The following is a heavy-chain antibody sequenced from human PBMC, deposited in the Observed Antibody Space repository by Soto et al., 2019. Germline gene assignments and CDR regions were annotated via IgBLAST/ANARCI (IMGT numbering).Heavy chain of an antibody. CDR1: GYTFTSYD. V-gene: IGHV1-8*01. CDR2: MNPNSGNT. D-gene: IGHD2-8*01. CDR3: ARADLKMVYATDYSSDMDV. J-gene: IGHJ6*03. Sequence: ASVKVSCKASGYTFTSYDINWVRQATGQGLEWMGWMNPNSGNTGYAQKFQGRVTMTRNTSISTAYMELSSLRSEDTAVYYCARADLKMVYATDYSSDMDVWGKGTTLTLSS.